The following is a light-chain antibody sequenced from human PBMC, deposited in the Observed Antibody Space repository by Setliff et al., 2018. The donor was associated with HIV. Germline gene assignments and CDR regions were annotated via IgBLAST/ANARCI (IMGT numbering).Light chain of an antibody. J-gene: IGLJ1*01. V-gene: IGLV2-14*01. Sequence: ALAQPASVSGSPGQSITISCTGTSSDVGGYKFVSWYQQHPGKAPKLMIYEVSNRPSGVSDRFSGSKSGSTASLTISGLQAEDEADYYRGSYTSTTSYVFGSGTKVTVL. CDR2: EVS. CDR1: SSDVGGYKF. CDR3: GSYTSTTSYV.